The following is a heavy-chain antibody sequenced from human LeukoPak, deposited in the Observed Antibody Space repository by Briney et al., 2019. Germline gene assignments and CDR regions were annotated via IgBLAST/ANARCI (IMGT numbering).Heavy chain of an antibody. CDR3: ARASGSRHGFDI. Sequence: ASVKVSCKASGYTFTGYYMHWVRQAPGQGLEWMGWINPNNGGAKYAQKFQGRVTMTRDTSISTAYLQWSSLKASDTAMYYCARASGSRHGFDIWGQGTLVTVSS. V-gene: IGHV1-2*02. CDR1: GYTFTGYY. D-gene: IGHD1-26*01. CDR2: INPNNGGA. J-gene: IGHJ3*02.